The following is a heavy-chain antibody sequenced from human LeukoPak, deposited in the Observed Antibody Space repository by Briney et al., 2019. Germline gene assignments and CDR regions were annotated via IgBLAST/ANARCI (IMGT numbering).Heavy chain of an antibody. CDR2: IYPGDSDT. V-gene: IGHV5-51*01. D-gene: IGHD4-11*01. Sequence: PGESLKISCQASGYSFTSSWIGWARQMPGKGLEWVGIIYPGDSDTRYSPSFQGQVTISVDKSTSTVYLQWSSLKASDTAMYYCARLQWREADYWGQGALVTVSS. CDR3: ARLQWREADY. CDR1: GYSFTSSW. J-gene: IGHJ4*02.